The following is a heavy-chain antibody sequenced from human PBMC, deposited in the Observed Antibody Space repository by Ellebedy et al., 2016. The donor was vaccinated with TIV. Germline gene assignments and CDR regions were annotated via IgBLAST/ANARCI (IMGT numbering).Heavy chain of an antibody. Sequence: SVKVSCKASGGNFSSYAISWVRQAPGQGLEWMGGIIPIFGTANYAQKFQGRVTITADESTSTAYMELSSLRAEDTAVYYCARDNSHQGNAFDIWGQGTMVTVSS. D-gene: IGHD2/OR15-2a*01. CDR2: IIPIFGTA. J-gene: IGHJ3*02. V-gene: IGHV1-69*13. CDR1: GGNFSSYA. CDR3: ARDNSHQGNAFDI.